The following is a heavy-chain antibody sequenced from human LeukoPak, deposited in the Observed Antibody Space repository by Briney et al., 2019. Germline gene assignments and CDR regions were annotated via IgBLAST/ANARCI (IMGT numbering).Heavy chain of an antibody. V-gene: IGHV5-51*01. J-gene: IGHJ6*02. CDR3: ARFSSSWPYYYGMDV. Sequence: GESLKTSRRGSGYSFTSYWIGWVRQMPGKGLEWMGILSPGDSDTGYSPSFQGQVAISADKSISTAYLQWSSMKASDTAMYYCARFSSSWPYYYGMDVWGQGTTVTVSS. CDR1: GYSFTSYW. CDR2: LSPGDSDT. D-gene: IGHD6-13*01.